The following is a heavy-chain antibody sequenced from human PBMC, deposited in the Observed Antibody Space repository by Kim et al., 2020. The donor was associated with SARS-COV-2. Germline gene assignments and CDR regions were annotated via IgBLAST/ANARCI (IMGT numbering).Heavy chain of an antibody. D-gene: IGHD2-2*01. V-gene: IGHV3-74*01. CDR2: INSDGSST. J-gene: IGHJ4*02. Sequence: GGSLRLSCAASGFTFSSYWMHWVRQAPGKGLVWVSRINSDGSSTSYADSVKGRFTSSRDNAKNTLYLQMNSLRAEDTAVYFCARGLCASCYGSLGYWGQGTLVTVSS. CDR3: ARGLCASCYGSLGY. CDR1: GFTFSSYW.